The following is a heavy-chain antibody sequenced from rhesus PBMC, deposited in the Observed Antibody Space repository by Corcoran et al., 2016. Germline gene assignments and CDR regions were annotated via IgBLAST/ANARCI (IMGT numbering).Heavy chain of an antibody. CDR1: GFTFSDYS. CDR2: IINKANGWTA. V-gene: IGHV3-116*02. Sequence: EVRLVESGGGLVQPGGSLRLSCAASGFTFSDYSMSWVRQAQGKGPELVGFIINKANGWTAEYAASVKGRFTISRYDSKSIASRQMNSLKTEDTAVYYCARVTFGCLDYWGQGVLVTVSS. J-gene: IGHJ4*01. CDR3: ARVTFGCLDY. D-gene: IGHD2-39*01.